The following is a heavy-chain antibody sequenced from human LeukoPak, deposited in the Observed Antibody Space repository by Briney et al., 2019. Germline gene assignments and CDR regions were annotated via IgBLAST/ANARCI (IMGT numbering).Heavy chain of an antibody. CDR2: ISYDGNNK. Sequence: GGSLRLSCAASGFTFSNYAMHWVRQAPGKGLEWVAVISYDGNNKYYLDSVKGRFTISRDNSKNTLYLQMNSLRAEDTAVYYCARDVFTMILHDAFHIWGQGTMVTVSS. CDR3: ARDVFTMILHDAFHI. V-gene: IGHV3-30*04. D-gene: IGHD3-22*01. J-gene: IGHJ3*02. CDR1: GFTFSNYA.